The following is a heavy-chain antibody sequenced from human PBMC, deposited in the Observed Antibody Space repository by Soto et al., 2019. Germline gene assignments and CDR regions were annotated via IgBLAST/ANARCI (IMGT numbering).Heavy chain of an antibody. CDR3: AKPLTGTSLPYYFDY. Sequence: EVQLLESGGGLVQPGGSLRLSCAASGFTFSSYAMSWVRQAPGKGLEWVSAISGSGGSTYYADSVKGRFTISRDNSKNPLYLQMNSLRAADTAVYYCAKPLTGTSLPYYFDYWGQGTLVTVSS. CDR2: ISGSGGST. D-gene: IGHD1-20*01. J-gene: IGHJ4*02. CDR1: GFTFSSYA. V-gene: IGHV3-23*01.